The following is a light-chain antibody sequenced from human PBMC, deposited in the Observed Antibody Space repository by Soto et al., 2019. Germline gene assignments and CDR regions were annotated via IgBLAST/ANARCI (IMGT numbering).Light chain of an antibody. CDR2: MAS. Sequence: DIQMTQSPSSLSASVGDRVTVTCRASRTISSYLNWYQQKPGEAPKLLIYMASNLQSWVPSRFSGSGSGTEFTLTINSLQTEDLATYFCQQSYTTPRTFGQGTKVEL. V-gene: IGKV1-39*01. CDR1: RTISSY. CDR3: QQSYTTPRT. J-gene: IGKJ1*01.